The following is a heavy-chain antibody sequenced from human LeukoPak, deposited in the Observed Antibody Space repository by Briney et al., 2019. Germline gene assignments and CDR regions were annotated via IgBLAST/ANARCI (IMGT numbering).Heavy chain of an antibody. CDR3: ARLGSSGFYSNYRYYYMDV. Sequence: GSSVKVSCKASGGTFSSYAISWVRQAPGQGLEWMGGIIPIFGTANYAQKFQGRVTITADESTSTAYMELSSLRSEDTAVYYCARLGSSGFYSNYRYYYMDVWGKGTTVTVSS. J-gene: IGHJ6*03. V-gene: IGHV1-69*01. D-gene: IGHD4-11*01. CDR2: IIPIFGTA. CDR1: GGTFSSYA.